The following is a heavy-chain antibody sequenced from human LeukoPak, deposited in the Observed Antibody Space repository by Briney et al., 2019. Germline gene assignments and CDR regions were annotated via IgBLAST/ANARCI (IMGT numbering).Heavy chain of an antibody. CDR3: AKAPAAVSFYFDY. J-gene: IGHJ4*02. CDR2: ISGSGGST. D-gene: IGHD2-2*01. V-gene: IGHV3-23*01. CDR1: GFTFSSYA. Sequence: GGSLRLSCAASGFTFSSYAMSWVRQAPGKGLEWVSAISGSGGSTYYADSVKGRFTISRDNSKNTLYLQMNGLRAEDTAVYYCAKAPAAVSFYFDYWGQGTLVTVSS.